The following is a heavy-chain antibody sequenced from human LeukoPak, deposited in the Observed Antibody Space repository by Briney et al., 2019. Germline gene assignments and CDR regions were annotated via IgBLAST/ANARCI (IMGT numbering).Heavy chain of an antibody. CDR3: AKGAGPPWFDP. CDR1: GGSMSSYY. CDR2: IYYSGST. V-gene: IGHV4-59*08. Sequence: PSETLSLTCTVSGGSMSSYYWSWIRQPPGKGLEWIGYIYYSGSTNYNPSLKSRVTISIDTSRNQFSMNLNSVTAADTAVYYCAKGAGPPWFDPWGQGTLVTVSS. D-gene: IGHD6-19*01. J-gene: IGHJ5*02.